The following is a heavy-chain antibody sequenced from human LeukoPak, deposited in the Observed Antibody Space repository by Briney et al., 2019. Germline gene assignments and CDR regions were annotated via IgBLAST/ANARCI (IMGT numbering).Heavy chain of an antibody. CDR1: GFTFSSYG. CDR3: AKGVVAATNAAYYGMDV. D-gene: IGHD2-15*01. Sequence: GGSLRLSCAASGFTFSSYGMPWVRQAPGKGLEWVAVISYDESDKYYADSVKGRFTISRDNSKNTLYLQMNSLRPEDTAVYYCAKGVVAATNAAYYGMDVWGQGTTVTVSS. CDR2: ISYDESDK. V-gene: IGHV3-30*18. J-gene: IGHJ6*02.